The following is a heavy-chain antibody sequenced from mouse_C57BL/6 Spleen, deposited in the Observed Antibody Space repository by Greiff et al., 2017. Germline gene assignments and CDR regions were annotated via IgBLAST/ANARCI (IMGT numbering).Heavy chain of an antibody. CDR2: IDPETGGT. V-gene: IGHV1-15*01. Sequence: VKLLEPGAELVRPGASVTLSCKASGYTFTDYEMHWVKQTPVHGLEWIGAIDPETGGTAYNQKFKGEAILTADKSSSTAYMELRSLTSEDSAVYYCTRNAGSSLPLDYGGQGTTLTVSS. CDR1: GYTFTDYE. J-gene: IGHJ2*01. D-gene: IGHD1-1*01. CDR3: TRNAGSSLPLDY.